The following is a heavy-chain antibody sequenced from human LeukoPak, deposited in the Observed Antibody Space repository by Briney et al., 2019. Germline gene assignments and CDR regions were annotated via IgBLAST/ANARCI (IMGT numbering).Heavy chain of an antibody. CDR3: ARQNDLQSFDY. Sequence: GESLRISCKGSGYSFTTYWISWVRQMPGKGLEWMGTIDPSDSYTNYSPSFQGHVTISPDKSISTAYLQWSSLKASDTAMYYCARQNDLQSFDYWGQGTLVTVSS. CDR2: IDPSDSYT. CDR1: GYSFTTYW. V-gene: IGHV5-10-1*01. J-gene: IGHJ4*02. D-gene: IGHD4-11*01.